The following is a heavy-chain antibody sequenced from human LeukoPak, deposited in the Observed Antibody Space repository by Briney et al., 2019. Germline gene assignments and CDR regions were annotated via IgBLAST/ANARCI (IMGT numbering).Heavy chain of an antibody. CDR1: GGSISSGTYY. Sequence: TLSLTCTVSGGSISSGTYYWSWIRQPAGKGLEWIGRIYTRGSTDYNPSLKSRVTISMHTSKNQFSLKLTSVTAADTAVYYCARENLEVVPAHWFDPWGQGTLVTVSS. CDR2: IYTRGST. D-gene: IGHD2-2*01. V-gene: IGHV4-61*02. CDR3: ARENLEVVPAHWFDP. J-gene: IGHJ5*02.